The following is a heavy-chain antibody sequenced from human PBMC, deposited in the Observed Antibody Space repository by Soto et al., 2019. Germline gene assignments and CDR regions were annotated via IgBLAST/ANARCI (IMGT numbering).Heavy chain of an antibody. J-gene: IGHJ6*02. CDR3: ARGVYYDSSGYYSVNDGMDV. D-gene: IGHD3-22*01. CDR1: GGSVSSGSYY. V-gene: IGHV4-61*01. Sequence: ASETLSLTCTVSGGSVSSGSYYWSWIRQPPGKGLEWIGYIYYSGSTNYNPSLKSRVTISVDTSKNQFSLKLSSVTAVDTAVYYCARGVYYDSSGYYSVNDGMDVWGQGTTVTVSS. CDR2: IYYSGST.